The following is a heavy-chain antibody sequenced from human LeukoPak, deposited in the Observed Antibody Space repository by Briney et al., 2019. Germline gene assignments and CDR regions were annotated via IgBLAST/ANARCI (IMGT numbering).Heavy chain of an antibody. CDR2: ISHSGIT. D-gene: IGHD3-10*01. CDR1: GGSISSSNW. CDR3: ARDPGSRNDY. J-gene: IGHJ4*02. Sequence: SGTLSLTCAISGGSISSSNWWNWVRQPPGKGLEWIGEISHSGITDYNPSLKSRVTISVDTSKKQFSLKLTSVTAADTAVYYCARDPGSRNDYWGQGTLVTVSS. V-gene: IGHV4-4*02.